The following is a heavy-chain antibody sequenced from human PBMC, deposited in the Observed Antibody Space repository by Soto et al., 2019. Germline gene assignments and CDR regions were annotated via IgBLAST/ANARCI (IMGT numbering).Heavy chain of an antibody. Sequence: PSETLSLTCTVSGGSISSGGYYWSWIRQHPGRGLEWIGYIYYSGTTLYTPSLKNRVTISIDPSRNQFSLKLSSVTAADTAVYFCARIFYYDDTAYYHYFDSWGQGAQVTVSS. CDR3: ARIFYYDDTAYYHYFDS. J-gene: IGHJ4*02. CDR2: IYYSGTT. V-gene: IGHV4-61*08. CDR1: GGSISSGGYY. D-gene: IGHD3-22*01.